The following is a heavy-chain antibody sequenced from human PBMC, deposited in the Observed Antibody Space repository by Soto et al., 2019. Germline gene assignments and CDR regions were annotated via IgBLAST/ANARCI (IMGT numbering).Heavy chain of an antibody. J-gene: IGHJ4*02. CDR2: ISYDGTNK. V-gene: IGHV3-30-3*01. CDR1: GFSFSISP. CDR3: AMDPKTSVGHHWAFNYFDS. D-gene: IGHD7-27*01. Sequence: QVQLVESGGGVVQPGRSLRLSCAASGFSFSISPMHWVRQAPGKGPEWVALISYDGTNKFYADSVKGRFTISRDNSKSTLYLQEDSLRPEDAAVYYCAMDPKTSVGHHWAFNYFDSWGQGTLVTVSS.